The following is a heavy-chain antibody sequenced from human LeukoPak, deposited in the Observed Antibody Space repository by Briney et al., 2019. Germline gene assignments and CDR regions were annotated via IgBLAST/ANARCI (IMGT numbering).Heavy chain of an antibody. D-gene: IGHD3-22*01. V-gene: IGHV4-30-4*08. Sequence: SETLSLTCTVSGGSISSGDYYWSWIRQPPGKGLEWIGYIYYSGSTYYNPALKSRVTISVDTSQNQFSLKLSSVTAADTAVYYCARNPYYYDSSGYYSLIDYWGQGTLVTVSS. CDR2: IYYSGST. CDR1: GGSISSGDYY. J-gene: IGHJ4*02. CDR3: ARNPYYYDSSGYYSLIDY.